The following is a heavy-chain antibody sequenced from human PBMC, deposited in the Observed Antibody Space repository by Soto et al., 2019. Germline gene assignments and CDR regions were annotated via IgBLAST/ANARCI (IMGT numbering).Heavy chain of an antibody. D-gene: IGHD6-19*01. CDR2: MSHDGSHK. CDR1: GFTFSTYG. V-gene: IGHV3-30*03. J-gene: IGHJ6*02. Sequence: QVQLVESGGGVVKAGGSLGLSCTASGFTFSTYGMHWVRQAPGKGPEWVAVMSHDGSHKAFLDSVKGRFIISRDNSTNTLYLQMHSLRPDDTAVYYCASLPRSGWDHYYYGMDVWGQGTTVIVSS. CDR3: ASLPRSGWDHYYYGMDV.